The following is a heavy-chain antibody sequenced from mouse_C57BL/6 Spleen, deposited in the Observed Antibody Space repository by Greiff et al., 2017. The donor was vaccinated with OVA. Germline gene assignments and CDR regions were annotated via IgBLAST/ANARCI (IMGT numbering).Heavy chain of an antibody. D-gene: IGHD1-1*01. CDR2: ISDGGSYT. V-gene: IGHV5-4*01. Sequence: EVQVVESGGGLVKPGGSLKLSCAASGFTFSSYAMSWVRQTPEKRLEWVATISDGGSYTYYPDNVKGRFTISRDNAKNNLYLQMSHLKSEDTAMYYCARDRYGSSYVYFDYWGQGTTLTVSS. CDR1: GFTFSSYA. CDR3: ARDRYGSSYVYFDY. J-gene: IGHJ2*01.